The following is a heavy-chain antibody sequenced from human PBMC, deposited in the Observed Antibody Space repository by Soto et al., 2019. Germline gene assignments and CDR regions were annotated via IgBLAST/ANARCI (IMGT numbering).Heavy chain of an antibody. D-gene: IGHD3-16*02. CDR2: ISAYNGNT. Sequence: QVQLVQSGAEVKKPGASVKVSCKASGYTFTSYGISWVRQAPGQGLEWMGWISAYNGNTNYAQKPQGRVTMTTDTSTSTAYMELRSLRSDDTAVYYCARDFPMITFGGVIVRFDYWGQGTLVTVSS. V-gene: IGHV1-18*01. J-gene: IGHJ4*02. CDR1: GYTFTSYG. CDR3: ARDFPMITFGGVIVRFDY.